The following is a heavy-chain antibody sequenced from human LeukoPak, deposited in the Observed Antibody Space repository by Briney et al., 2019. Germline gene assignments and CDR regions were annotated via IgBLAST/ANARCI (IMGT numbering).Heavy chain of an antibody. Sequence: GGSLRLSCKVSGFTFRNYWMTWVRQVAGKGLEWLANIKQDGSEKNYANALNGRFTISRDNANNSLFLHMKSLRAEDTAVYYCAREGSTASFPADYWGQGILVTVSS. J-gene: IGHJ4*02. CDR2: IKQDGSEK. CDR1: GFTFRNYW. D-gene: IGHD2-2*01. V-gene: IGHV3-7*01. CDR3: AREGSTASFPADY.